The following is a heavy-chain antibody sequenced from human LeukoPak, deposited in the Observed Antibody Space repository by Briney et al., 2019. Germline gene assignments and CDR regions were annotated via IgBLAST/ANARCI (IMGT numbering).Heavy chain of an antibody. Sequence: GGSLRLSCAASGFTFSSYGMHWVRQAPGKGLEWVAVIWYDGSNKYYADSVKGRVTISRDNSKETLYLQMNSLRAEDTAVYYCARDMPCPDYWGQGTLVTVSS. D-gene: IGHD2-2*01. CDR1: GFTFSSYG. CDR3: ARDMPCPDY. CDR2: IWYDGSNK. J-gene: IGHJ4*02. V-gene: IGHV3-33*01.